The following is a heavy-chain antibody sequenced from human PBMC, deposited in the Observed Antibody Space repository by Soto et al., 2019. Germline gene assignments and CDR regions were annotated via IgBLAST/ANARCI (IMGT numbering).Heavy chain of an antibody. D-gene: IGHD3-3*01. CDR1: GFTFSTYY. V-gene: IGHV3-74*01. CDR3: ARENTIFGVVIPYSYYYMDV. Sequence: GGSLRLSCAASGFTFSTYYMHWVRQAPGKGLVWVSRINSDGSRTNYADSVKGRFTTFRDNAKNTLYLQLNSLTAEDTAVYYCARENTIFGVVIPYSYYYMDVWGKGTTVTVSS. CDR2: INSDGSRT. J-gene: IGHJ6*03.